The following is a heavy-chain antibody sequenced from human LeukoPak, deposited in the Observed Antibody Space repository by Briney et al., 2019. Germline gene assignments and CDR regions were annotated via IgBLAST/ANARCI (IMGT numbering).Heavy chain of an antibody. V-gene: IGHV4-59*12. J-gene: IGHJ4*02. Sequence: SETLSLTCTVSGGSSTNYYWNRIRQPPGKELEWIGYVDYSGGTSYNPSLKSRVTISVDTSKNQFSLRLTSVTAADTAVYYCARRGSAGSTWYHFDYWGKGTLVTVSS. CDR3: ARRGSAGSTWYHFDY. CDR1: GGSSTNYY. D-gene: IGHD6-13*01. CDR2: VDYSGGT.